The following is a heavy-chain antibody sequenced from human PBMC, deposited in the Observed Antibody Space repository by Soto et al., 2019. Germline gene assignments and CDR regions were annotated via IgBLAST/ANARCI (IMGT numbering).Heavy chain of an antibody. D-gene: IGHD3-22*01. CDR2: IKSKTDGGTT. CDR1: GFTFSNAW. Sequence: GGSLRLSCAASGFTFSNAWMSWVRQAPGKGLEWVGRIKSKTDGGTTDYAAPVKGRFTISRDDSKNTLYLQMNSLKTEDTAVYYCTTGPAEYYYDSSGYYSKPYYYFDYWGQGTLVTVSS. CDR3: TTGPAEYYYDSSGYYSKPYYYFDY. V-gene: IGHV3-15*01. J-gene: IGHJ4*02.